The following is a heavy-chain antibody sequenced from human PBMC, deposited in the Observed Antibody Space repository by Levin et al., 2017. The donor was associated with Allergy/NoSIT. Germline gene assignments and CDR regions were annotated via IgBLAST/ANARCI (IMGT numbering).Heavy chain of an antibody. Sequence: LSLTCAASGFTFSSYWMHWVRQAPGKGLVWVSRINSDGSSTSYADSVKGRFTISRDNAKNTLYLQMNSLRAEDTAVYYCARVAAAGPRDMGPFDYWGQGTLVTVSS. J-gene: IGHJ4*02. D-gene: IGHD6-13*01. CDR3: ARVAAAGPRDMGPFDY. CDR1: GFTFSSYW. V-gene: IGHV3-74*01. CDR2: INSDGSST.